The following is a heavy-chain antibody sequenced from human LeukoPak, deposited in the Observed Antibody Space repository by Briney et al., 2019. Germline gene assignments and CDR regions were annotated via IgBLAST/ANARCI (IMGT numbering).Heavy chain of an antibody. Sequence: PGGSLRLSCAASGFTFRTYWMHWVRQVPGMGLVWVSRINSDGSSTTYADSVKGRFTISRDNAKNTLYLQMSSLRAEDTAVYYCASSRGDFYSWGQGTLVTVSS. J-gene: IGHJ4*02. V-gene: IGHV3-74*01. D-gene: IGHD2-21*02. CDR2: INSDGSST. CDR3: ASSRGDFYS. CDR1: GFTFRTYW.